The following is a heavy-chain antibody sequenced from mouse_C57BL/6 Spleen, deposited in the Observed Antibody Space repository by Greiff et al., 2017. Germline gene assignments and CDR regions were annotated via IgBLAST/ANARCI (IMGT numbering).Heavy chain of an antibody. CDR3: ARGDYYISDY. J-gene: IGHJ2*01. V-gene: IGHV1-22*01. D-gene: IGHD1-1*02. Sequence: VQLKESGPELVKPGASVKMSCKASGYTFTDYNMHWVKQSHGKSLEWIGYINPNNGGTSYNQKFKGKATLTVNKSSSTAYMELRSLKSEDSAVYYCARGDYYISDYWGQGTTLTVSS. CDR1: GYTFTDYN. CDR2: INPNNGGT.